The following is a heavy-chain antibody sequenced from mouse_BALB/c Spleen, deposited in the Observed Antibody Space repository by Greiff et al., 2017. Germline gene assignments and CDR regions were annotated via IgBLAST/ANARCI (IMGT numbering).Heavy chain of an antibody. CDR2: INPSNGRT. CDR3: ARRTYSWFAY. CDR1: GYTFTSYW. D-gene: IGHD5-1*01. V-gene: IGHV1S81*02. Sequence: QVQLQQPGAELVKPGASVKLSCKASGYTFTSYWMHWVKQRPGQGLEWIGEINPSNGRTNYNEKFKSKATLTVDKSSSTAYMQLSSLTSEDSAVYYCARRTYSWFAYWGQGTLVTVSA. J-gene: IGHJ3*01.